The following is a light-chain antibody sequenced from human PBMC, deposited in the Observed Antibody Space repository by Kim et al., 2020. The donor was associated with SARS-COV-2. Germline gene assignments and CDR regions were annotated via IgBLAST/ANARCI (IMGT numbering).Light chain of an antibody. V-gene: IGKV3-11*01. J-gene: IGKJ4*01. CDR2: DAS. CDR3: QQRSNWPL. CDR1: QSVSSY. Sequence: EIVLTQSQATLSLSPGERATLSCRASQSVSSYLAWYQQKPGQAPRLLIYDASNRATGIPARFSGSGSGTDFTLTISSLEPEDFAVYYCQQRSNWPLFGGGTKVDI.